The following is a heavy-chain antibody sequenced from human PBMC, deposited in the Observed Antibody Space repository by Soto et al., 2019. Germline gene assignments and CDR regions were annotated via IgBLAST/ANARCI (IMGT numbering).Heavy chain of an antibody. D-gene: IGHD3-22*01. CDR3: AKESYYYDSSGYYYLPFDY. J-gene: IGHJ4*02. V-gene: IGHV1-46*01. Sequence: ASVKVSCKASGYTFTSYYIHWVRQAPGQGLEWMGIINPSGGTTTYAQKFQGGVTMTKDTLYLQMNSLRAEDTAVYYCAKESYYYDSSGYYYLPFDYWGQGTLVTVSS. CDR1: GYTFTSYY. CDR2: INPSGGTT.